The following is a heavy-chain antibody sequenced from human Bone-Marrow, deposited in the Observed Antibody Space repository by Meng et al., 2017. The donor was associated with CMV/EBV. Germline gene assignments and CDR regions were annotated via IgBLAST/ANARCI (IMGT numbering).Heavy chain of an antibody. CDR2: IKQDGSEK. J-gene: IGHJ1*01. Sequence: GESLKISCAASGFTFSNAWMSWVRQAPGKGLEWVANIKQDGSEKYYVDSVKGRFTISRDNAKNSLYLQMNSLRAEDTAVYYCARDKDYSNPEYFQHWGQGTLVTVSS. CDR1: GFTFSNAW. V-gene: IGHV3-7*01. CDR3: ARDKDYSNPEYFQH. D-gene: IGHD4-11*01.